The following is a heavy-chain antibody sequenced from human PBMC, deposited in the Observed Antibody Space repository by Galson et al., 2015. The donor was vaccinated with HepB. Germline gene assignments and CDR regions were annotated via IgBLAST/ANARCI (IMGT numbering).Heavy chain of an antibody. J-gene: IGHJ4*02. D-gene: IGHD2-15*01. CDR1: GFTFSNHG. CDR3: ARDFDSGGFRVFDY. CDR2: IWYGGSDK. Sequence: SLRLSCAASGFTFSNHGMHWVRQAPGKGLEWVAVIWYGGSDKYYADSVKGRFTISRDNSKNTLFLQMNKLRADDTALYYCARDFDSGGFRVFDYWGQGTLVTVSS. V-gene: IGHV3-33*01.